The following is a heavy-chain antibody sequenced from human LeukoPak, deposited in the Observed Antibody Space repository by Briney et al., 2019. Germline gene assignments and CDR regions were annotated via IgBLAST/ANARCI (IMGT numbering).Heavy chain of an antibody. CDR3: ARGESSGWYSSHLDY. V-gene: IGHV3-23*01. CDR2: ISGRGGST. Sequence: GGSLRLSCAASGLTFSSYGMSWVRQAPGKGLEWVSGISGRGGSTYYADSVKGRFTISRDNSKNTLYLQMNSLRAEDTAVYYCARGESSGWYSSHLDYWGQGTLVTVSS. J-gene: IGHJ4*02. CDR1: GLTFSSYG. D-gene: IGHD6-19*01.